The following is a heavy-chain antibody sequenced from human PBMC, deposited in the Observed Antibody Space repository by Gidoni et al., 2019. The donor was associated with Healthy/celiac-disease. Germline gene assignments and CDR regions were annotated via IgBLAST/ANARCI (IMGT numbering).Heavy chain of an antibody. V-gene: IGHV4-59*01. CDR3: ARAQPPSITMVRGAGPFDY. J-gene: IGHJ4*02. CDR1: GGSISSYY. D-gene: IGHD3-10*01. Sequence: QVQLQESGPGLVKPSETLSLTCTVSGGSISSYYWSWIRQPPGKGLEWIGYIYYSGSTNYNPSLKSRVTISVDTSKNQFSLKLSSVTAADTAVYYCARAQPPSITMVRGAGPFDYWGQGTLVTVSS. CDR2: IYYSGST.